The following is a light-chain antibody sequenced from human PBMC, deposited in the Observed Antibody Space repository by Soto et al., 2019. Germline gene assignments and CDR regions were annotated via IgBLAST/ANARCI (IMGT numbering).Light chain of an antibody. CDR3: QQTST. CDR2: GAS. J-gene: IGKJ1*01. Sequence: EIVLTQSPGTLSLSPGERATLSCRASQSVSSSYLAWYQQKPGQAPRLLIYGASSRATGIPDRFSGSGSGTDFTLTISRLEPEDFAVYYCQQTSTFSQGT. V-gene: IGKV3-20*01. CDR1: QSVSSSY.